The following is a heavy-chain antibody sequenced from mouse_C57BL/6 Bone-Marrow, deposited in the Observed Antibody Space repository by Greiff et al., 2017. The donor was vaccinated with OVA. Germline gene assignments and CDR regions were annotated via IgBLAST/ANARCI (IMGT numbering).Heavy chain of an antibody. Sequence: VQLQQSGAELVRPGASVKLSCTASGFNIKDDYMHWVKQRPEQGLEWIGWIDPENGDTEYASKFQGKATITADRSSNTAYLQLSSLTSEDTAVYYCTTVYYGSSYLYWYFDVWGTGTTVTVSS. V-gene: IGHV14-4*01. CDR3: TTVYYGSSYLYWYFDV. CDR2: IDPENGDT. J-gene: IGHJ1*03. D-gene: IGHD1-1*01. CDR1: GFNIKDDY.